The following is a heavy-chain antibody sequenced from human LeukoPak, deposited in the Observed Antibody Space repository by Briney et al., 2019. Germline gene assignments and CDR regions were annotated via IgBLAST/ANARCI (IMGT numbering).Heavy chain of an antibody. J-gene: IGHJ4*02. CDR2: IKSKTDGGTT. D-gene: IGHD3-16*02. CDR1: GFTFSNAW. V-gene: IGHV3-15*01. CDR3: TTDRGPTYYDYVWGSYPLGSFDY. Sequence: GGSLRLSCAASGFTFSNAWMSWVRQAPGKGLEWVGRIKSKTDGGTTDYAAPVKGRFTISRDDSKNTLYLQMNSLKTEDTAVYYCTTDRGPTYYDYVWGSYPLGSFDYWGQGTLVTVSS.